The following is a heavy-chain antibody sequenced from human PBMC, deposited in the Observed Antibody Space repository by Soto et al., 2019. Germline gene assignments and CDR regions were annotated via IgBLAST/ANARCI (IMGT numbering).Heavy chain of an antibody. CDR3: AREAAVAGTAFDH. CDR2: INVSDGST. D-gene: IGHD6-19*01. J-gene: IGHJ5*02. CDR1: GYPFTSYY. V-gene: IGHV1-46*01. Sequence: ASVKVSCKASGYPFTSYYLHWVRQAPGQGPEWMGRINVSDGSTRYAQNFQGRVTMTRDTSTTTVYMELSPLGSDDTAVYYCAREAAVAGTAFDHWGQGTLVTVSS.